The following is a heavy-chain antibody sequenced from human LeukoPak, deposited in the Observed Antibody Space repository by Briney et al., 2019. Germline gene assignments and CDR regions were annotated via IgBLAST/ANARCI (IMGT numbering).Heavy chain of an antibody. J-gene: IGHJ4*02. Sequence: RGASVRLSCAASGFTFSNYCMHWVRQAPGKGLEWVGVISYGGDNKIYADSLKGRFTISRDKSKNMLYLQMNRLRTEDTAVYYCAKGSSDTSGYSAVGFDYWGQGTLVTVSS. CDR1: GFTFSNYC. V-gene: IGHV3-30*18. D-gene: IGHD3-22*01. CDR3: AKGSSDTSGYSAVGFDY. CDR2: ISYGGDNK.